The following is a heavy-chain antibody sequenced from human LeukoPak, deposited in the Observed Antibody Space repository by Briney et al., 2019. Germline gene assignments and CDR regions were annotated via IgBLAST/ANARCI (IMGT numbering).Heavy chain of an antibody. J-gene: IGHJ6*03. V-gene: IGHV4-34*01. Sequence: SETLSLTCAVYGGSFSGYDWSWIRQPPGKGLEWIGEMNHSGSTNYNPSLKRGGTITVGTSKNQFSLKLSSVTAADTAVYYCARIDSSGYPYYYYYMDVWGQGTTVTVSS. CDR2: MNHSGST. CDR3: ARIDSSGYPYYYYYMDV. CDR1: GGSFSGYD. D-gene: IGHD3-22*01.